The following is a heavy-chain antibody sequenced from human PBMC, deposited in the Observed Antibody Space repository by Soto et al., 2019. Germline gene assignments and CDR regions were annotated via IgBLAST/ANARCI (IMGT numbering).Heavy chain of an antibody. CDR1: GFTFSTNA. CDR2: ISGSGGST. Sequence: PGGSLRLSCAASGFTFSTNAMSWVRQAPGKGLEWVSDISGSGGSTYYADSVKGRFIISRDNSKNTLYLQMNSLRAEDTALYYCAKGRLRYFDWFDYWGQGTLVTVSS. V-gene: IGHV3-23*01. D-gene: IGHD3-9*01. CDR3: AKGRLRYFDWFDY. J-gene: IGHJ4*02.